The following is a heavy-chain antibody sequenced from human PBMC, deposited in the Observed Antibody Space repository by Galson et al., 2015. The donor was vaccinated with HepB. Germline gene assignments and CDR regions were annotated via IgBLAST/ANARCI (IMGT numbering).Heavy chain of an antibody. CDR2: IKSKTDGATT. Sequence: SLRLSCAASGFPFNNAWMTWVRQAPGKGLEWVGRIKSKTDGATTDYNAPVKGRFTISGDDSKNRLYLQLDRLKTEDTAVYYCTTDVYYSTYWSWLDPWGQGTLFTVSS. CDR1: GFPFNNAW. D-gene: IGHD2-8*02. J-gene: IGHJ5*02. V-gene: IGHV3-15*01. CDR3: TTDVYYSTYWSWLDP.